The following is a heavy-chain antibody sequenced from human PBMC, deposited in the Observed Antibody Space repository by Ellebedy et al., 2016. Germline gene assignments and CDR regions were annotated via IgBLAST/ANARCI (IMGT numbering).Heavy chain of an antibody. D-gene: IGHD5-24*01. Sequence: SGPTLVKPPQTLTLTCTFSGFSLSTSGERVAWIRQSPGKALEWLAFIYWNDDTRYNPSLRSRLTITKDTSTNQVVLSMTNMGPVDTATYYCARTSGWLLKYWGQGTLVTVSS. CDR3: ARTSGWLLKY. CDR2: IYWNDDT. J-gene: IGHJ4*02. V-gene: IGHV2-5*01. CDR1: GFSLSTSGER.